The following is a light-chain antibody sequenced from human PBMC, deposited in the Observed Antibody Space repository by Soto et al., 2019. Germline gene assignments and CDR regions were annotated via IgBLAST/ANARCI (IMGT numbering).Light chain of an antibody. V-gene: IGKV3D-20*01. J-gene: IGKJ4*01. CDR3: QQYASSPLT. CDR2: DAS. CDR1: QSVSNSY. Sequence: ETVLTQSPATLSLSPGERATLSCGASQSVSNSYLAWYQQKPGLAPRLLIYDASSRATGIPDRFSGSGSGTDFTLTISRLEPEDFAVYFCQQYASSPLTVGGGTKVEIK.